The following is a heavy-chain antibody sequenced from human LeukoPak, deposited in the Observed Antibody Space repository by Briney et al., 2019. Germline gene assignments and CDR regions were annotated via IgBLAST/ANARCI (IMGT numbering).Heavy chain of an antibody. CDR1: GFTFSNYW. Sequence: GGSLRLSCAASGFTFSNYWMPWVRQAPGKGLEWVASIKKDGSDKYYVDSMKGRFAISRDNAKNSLYLQMNSLRADDTAVYYCARGRSHTDYPYTSGWYGCFDYWGESIPVTVSS. CDR2: IKKDGSDK. V-gene: IGHV3-7*01. D-gene: IGHD6-19*01. J-gene: IGHJ4*02. CDR3: ARGRSHTDYPYTSGWYGCFDY.